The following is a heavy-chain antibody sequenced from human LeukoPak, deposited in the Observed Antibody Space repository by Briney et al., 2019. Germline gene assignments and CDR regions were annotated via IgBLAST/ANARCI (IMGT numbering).Heavy chain of an antibody. CDR1: GYSFTSYW. CDR2: IYPDDSDT. J-gene: IGHJ6*03. D-gene: IGHD2-8*01. V-gene: IGHV5-51*01. Sequence: GESLKISCKGSGYSFTSYWIGWVRQMPGKGLEWMGIIYPDDSDTKYSPSFQGQVTISADKSISTAYLQWSSLKASDTAMYYCARLAFCTNAVCFSNYYYSMDVWGRGTTVTVAS. CDR3: ARLAFCTNAVCFSNYYYSMDV.